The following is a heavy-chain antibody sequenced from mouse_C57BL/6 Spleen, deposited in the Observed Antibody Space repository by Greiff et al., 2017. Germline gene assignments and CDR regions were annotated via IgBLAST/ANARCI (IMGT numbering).Heavy chain of an antibody. CDR1: GFTFSSYA. CDR3: ARAGDGYSYAMDY. Sequence: EVQLVESGGGLVKPGGSLKLSCAASGFTFSSYAMSWVRQTPEKRLEWVATISDGGSYTYYPDNVKGRFTISRDNAKNNLYLQMSHLKSEDTAMYYCARAGDGYSYAMDYWGQGTSVTVSS. CDR2: ISDGGSYT. D-gene: IGHD2-3*01. J-gene: IGHJ4*01. V-gene: IGHV5-4*01.